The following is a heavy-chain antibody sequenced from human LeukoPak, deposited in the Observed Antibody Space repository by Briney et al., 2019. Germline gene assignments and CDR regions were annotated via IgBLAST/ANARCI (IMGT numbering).Heavy chain of an antibody. J-gene: IGHJ3*02. Sequence: PSQTLSLTCTVSGGSISSGGYSWSWIRQHPGKGLEWIGYIYYSGSTYYNPSLKSRVTISVDTSKNQFSLKLSSVTAADTAVYYCARVKLQPRYDSSGGFDIWGQGTMVTVSS. CDR1: GGSISSGGYS. CDR2: IYYSGST. D-gene: IGHD3-22*01. V-gene: IGHV4-31*03. CDR3: ARVKLQPRYDSSGGFDI.